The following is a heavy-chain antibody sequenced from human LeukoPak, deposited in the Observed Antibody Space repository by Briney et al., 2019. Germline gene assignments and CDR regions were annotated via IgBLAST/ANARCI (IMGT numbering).Heavy chain of an antibody. CDR3: ARDEGYYFDS. Sequence: PGGSLRLSCAASGFTFSDYIMNWVRQAPGKGLEWVASISRNSTYIHYADSVKGRFTISRDNARNSLFLQMKSLRAEDTAIYYCARDEGYYFDSWGQGTQVTVSS. CDR2: ISRNSTYI. J-gene: IGHJ4*02. V-gene: IGHV3-21*01. CDR1: GFTFSDYI.